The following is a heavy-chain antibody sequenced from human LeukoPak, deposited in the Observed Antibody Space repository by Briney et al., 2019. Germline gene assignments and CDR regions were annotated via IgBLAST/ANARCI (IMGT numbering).Heavy chain of an antibody. J-gene: IGHJ4*02. CDR2: VSGSGTTT. CDR1: GFTFGNYA. Sequence: PGGSLRLSCAASGFTFGNYAMSWVRQAPGKGLEWVSGVSGSGTTTYYADSVKGRFTISRDNSKNTLFLQMNSLRADDTAVYYCARGDKAMVTLKMFHFDCWGQGTLVTVSS. CDR3: ARGDKAMVTLKMFHFDC. D-gene: IGHD5-18*01. V-gene: IGHV3-23*01.